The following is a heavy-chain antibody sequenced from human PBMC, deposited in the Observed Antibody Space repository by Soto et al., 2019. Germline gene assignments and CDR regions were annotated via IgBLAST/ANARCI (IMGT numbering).Heavy chain of an antibody. J-gene: IGHJ4*02. Sequence: EVQLVESGGGLVQPGGSLRLSCAASGFTFSSYSMNWVRQAPGKGLEWVSYISSSSSTIYYADSVKGRFTSSRDNAKNSLYLQMNSLRAEDTAVYYCARDTYGDYDGQYFDDWGQGTLDTVSS. D-gene: IGHD4-17*01. CDR2: ISSSSSTI. V-gene: IGHV3-48*01. CDR1: GFTFSSYS. CDR3: ARDTYGDYDGQYFDD.